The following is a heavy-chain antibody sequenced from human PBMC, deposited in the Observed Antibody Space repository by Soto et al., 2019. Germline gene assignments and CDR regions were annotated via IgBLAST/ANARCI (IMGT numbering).Heavy chain of an antibody. CDR3: AKDLGTLKMLKQVSYGPAA. CDR2: IESGGTA. J-gene: IGHJ6*03. D-gene: IGHD4-17*01. V-gene: IGHV3-53*01. Sequence: PWESXRLSCNASGGTVIISYRVWFRQAPGMGLEWVAVIESGGTAHYADSVKGRFTISRDNPNNIIYLKLHTMRAEDTAVYYCAKDLGTLKMLKQVSYGPAAWAKGTKVT. CDR1: GGTVIISY.